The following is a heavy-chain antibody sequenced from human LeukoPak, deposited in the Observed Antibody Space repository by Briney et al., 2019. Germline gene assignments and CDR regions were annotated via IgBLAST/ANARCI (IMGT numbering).Heavy chain of an antibody. Sequence: GGSLRLSCAASEFTFSNYGMHWVRQAPGKGLEWVSSISSSSSYIYYAESLKGRFTISRDNAKNSLYPQMNSLRAEDTAVYYCARDTAMVTSDYWGQGTLVTVSS. CDR3: ARDTAMVTSDY. J-gene: IGHJ4*02. D-gene: IGHD5-18*01. CDR1: EFTFSNYG. V-gene: IGHV3-21*01. CDR2: ISSSSSYI.